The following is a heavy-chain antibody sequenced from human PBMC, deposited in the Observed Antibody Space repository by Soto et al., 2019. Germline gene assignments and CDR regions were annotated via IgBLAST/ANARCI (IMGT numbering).Heavy chain of an antibody. J-gene: IGHJ4*02. CDR3: ARMITPWMRNFDY. V-gene: IGHV4-30-4*01. Sequence: TLSLTCTVSGGSISSGAYYWSWIRQPPGKGLEWIGYIYYSGSTYYNPSLKSRVTISVDTSKNQFSLKLSSVTAADTPVYYCARMITPWMRNFDYRGQRTLVTVSS. D-gene: IGHD3-16*01. CDR2: IYYSGST. CDR1: GGSISSGAYY.